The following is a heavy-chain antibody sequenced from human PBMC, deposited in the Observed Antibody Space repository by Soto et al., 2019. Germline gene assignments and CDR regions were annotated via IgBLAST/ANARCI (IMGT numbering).Heavy chain of an antibody. CDR2: IYHSGST. Sequence: FVRQPPGKVLEWIGEIYHSGSTNYNPSLKSRVTISVDKSKNQFSLKLSSVTAADMVLYDGAGVPKGGLATGYWGQGSFDTGSS. CDR3: AGVPKGGLATGY. D-gene: IGHD5-12*01. V-gene: IGHV4-4*02. J-gene: IGHJ1*01.